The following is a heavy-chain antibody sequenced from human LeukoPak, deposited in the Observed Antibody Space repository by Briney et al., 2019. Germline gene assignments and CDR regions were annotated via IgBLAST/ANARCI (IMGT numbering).Heavy chain of an antibody. CDR1: GGSFSSGDYY. Sequence: SQTLSLTCTVSGGSFSSGDYYWSWIRQPPGKGLEWIGYIYYSGSTYYNPSLKSRVTISVDTSKNQFSLKLSSVTAADTAVYYCARITGIRARAFDYWGQGTLVTVSS. CDR2: IYYSGST. V-gene: IGHV4-30-4*01. D-gene: IGHD1-14*01. J-gene: IGHJ4*02. CDR3: ARITGIRARAFDY.